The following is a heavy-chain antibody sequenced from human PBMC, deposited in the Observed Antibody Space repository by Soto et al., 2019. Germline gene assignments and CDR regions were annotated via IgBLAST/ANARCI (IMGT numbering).Heavy chain of an antibody. Sequence: GGSRRLSCATSGFTFSSCWMHWVRQAPGKGLVWVSRISSDGSTTNYADSVQGRFTISXXXTXXTLXLXXKDLRAEDTAVYYCASLYSSAWARDYWGQGT. CDR2: ISSDGSTT. V-gene: IGHV3-74*01. CDR3: ASLYSSAWARDY. J-gene: IGHJ4*02. CDR1: GFTFSSCW. D-gene: IGHD6-19*01.